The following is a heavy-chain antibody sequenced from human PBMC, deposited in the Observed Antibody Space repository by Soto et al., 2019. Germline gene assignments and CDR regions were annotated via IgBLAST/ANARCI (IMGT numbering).Heavy chain of an antibody. CDR2: IIPVLGAP. Sequence: QVQLVQSGTEVKKPGSSVKVSCKTSGGTFSSFPIAWVRRAPGQGLEWVGGIIPVLGAPSYAQTFQGRVTITADESTSAAYLELSSLRSDDTAVYFCARDRHYENHTFYYLKYYFDYWGQGTLVTVSS. J-gene: IGHJ4*02. CDR1: GGTFSSFP. V-gene: IGHV1-69*01. D-gene: IGHD3-22*01. CDR3: ARDRHYENHTFYYLKYYFDY.